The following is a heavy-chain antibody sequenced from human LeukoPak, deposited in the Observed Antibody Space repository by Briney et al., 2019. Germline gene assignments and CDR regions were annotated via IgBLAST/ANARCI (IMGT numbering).Heavy chain of an antibody. Sequence: SETLSLTCAVSGYSISSGYYWGWIRQPPGKGLEWIGSIYHSGSTYYNPSLKSRVTISVDTSKDQFSLKLSSVTAADTAVYYCARSWYYDFWSGYSHYFDYWGQGTLVTVSS. V-gene: IGHV4-38-2*01. J-gene: IGHJ4*02. D-gene: IGHD3-3*01. CDR2: IYHSGST. CDR1: GYSISSGYY. CDR3: ARSWYYDFWSGYSHYFDY.